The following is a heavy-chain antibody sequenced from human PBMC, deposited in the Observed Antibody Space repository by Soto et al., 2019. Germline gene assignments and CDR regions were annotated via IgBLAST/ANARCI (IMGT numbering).Heavy chain of an antibody. V-gene: IGHV3-33*01. J-gene: IGHJ3*02. CDR2: IWYDGSNK. Sequence: QVQLVESGGGVDQPGRSLRLSCAASGFTFSSYGMHWVRQAPGKGLEWVAVIWYDGSNKYYADSVKGRFTISRDNSKNTLYLQMNSLRAEDTAVYYCARDRVSDYTDAFDIWGQGTMVTVSS. D-gene: IGHD2-2*02. CDR1: GFTFSSYG. CDR3: ARDRVSDYTDAFDI.